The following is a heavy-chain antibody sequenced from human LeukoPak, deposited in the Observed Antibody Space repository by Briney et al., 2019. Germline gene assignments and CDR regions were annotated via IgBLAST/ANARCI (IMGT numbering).Heavy chain of an antibody. CDR2: IIPIFGTA. Sequence: ASVKVSCKASGGTFSSYAISWVRQAPGQGLEWMGRIIPIFGTANYAQKFQGRVTMTRDTSISTAYMELSRLRSDDTAVYYCAFWNQLPGFDYWGQGTLVTVSS. CDR3: AFWNQLPGFDY. J-gene: IGHJ4*02. CDR1: GGTFSSYA. D-gene: IGHD2-2*01. V-gene: IGHV1-69*05.